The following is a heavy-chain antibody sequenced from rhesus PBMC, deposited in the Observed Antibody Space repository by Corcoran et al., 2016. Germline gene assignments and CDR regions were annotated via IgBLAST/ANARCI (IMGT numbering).Heavy chain of an antibody. D-gene: IGHD4-23*01. CDR2: ITYSRRT. CDR3: ASSLYSHYAY. CDR1: GGSISSGSYY. Sequence: QVQLQESGPGLVKHSETLSLPCAVSGGSISSGSYYWSWIRPPPGKGREWLGFITYSRRTSSSPSLKSRVTVSRDTSKNQFSLRLSSVTAADTAVYYGASSLYSHYAYWGQGVLVTVSS. V-gene: IGHV4-122*02. J-gene: IGHJ4*01.